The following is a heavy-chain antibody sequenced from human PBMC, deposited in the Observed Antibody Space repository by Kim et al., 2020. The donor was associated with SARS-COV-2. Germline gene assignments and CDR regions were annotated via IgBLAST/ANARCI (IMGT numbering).Heavy chain of an antibody. V-gene: IGHV3-30*04. D-gene: IGHD3-22*01. CDR3: ARDAGDNSGFYHCDY. Sequence: GGSLRLSCAASGFTFRNSAMHWVRQAPGKGLEWMTIISYDGRDKYYADSVKGRFTVSRDNSKNTLYLQMNSLRTEDTAVYYCARDAGDNSGFYHCDYWGQGTLVTVSS. CDR1: GFTFRNSA. J-gene: IGHJ4*02. CDR2: ISYDGRDK.